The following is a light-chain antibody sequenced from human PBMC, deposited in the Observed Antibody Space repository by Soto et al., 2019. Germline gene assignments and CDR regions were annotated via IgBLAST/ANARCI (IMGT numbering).Light chain of an antibody. V-gene: IGKV3-20*01. Sequence: EIVLTQSPGTLSLSPGERATLSCRASQSVGSTYLAWYQQKPGQAPKLLIYGVSSRATGIPDRFSGSGSGTDFTLTISRLEPEDFAVYYCQQYSTSHLTFGPGTKVDI. CDR1: QSVGSTY. J-gene: IGKJ3*01. CDR2: GVS. CDR3: QQYSTSHLT.